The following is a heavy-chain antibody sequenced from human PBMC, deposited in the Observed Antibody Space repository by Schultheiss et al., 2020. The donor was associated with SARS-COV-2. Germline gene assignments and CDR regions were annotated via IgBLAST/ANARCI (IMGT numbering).Heavy chain of an antibody. V-gene: IGHV3-33*01. CDR3: ARDIDDPGDINGMDV. Sequence: GSLRLSCAVSGFTISDFGMHWVRQAPGKGLEWVAVIYYDGKNKNADSVKGRFTISRDNSKNTLYVEMNSLRVEDTAVYYCARDIDDPGDINGMDVWGQGTTVTVSS. CDR1: GFTISDFG. J-gene: IGHJ6*02. D-gene: IGHD7-27*01. CDR2: IYYDGKNK.